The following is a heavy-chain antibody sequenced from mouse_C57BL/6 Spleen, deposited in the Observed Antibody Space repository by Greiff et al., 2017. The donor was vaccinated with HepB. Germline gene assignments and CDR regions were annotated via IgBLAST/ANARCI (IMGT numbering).Heavy chain of an antibody. CDR2: IYPGSGNT. CDR1: GYTFTDYY. D-gene: IGHD2-2*01. J-gene: IGHJ2*01. V-gene: IGHV1-76*01. CDR3: ARWDGYDGAYFDY. Sequence: LVESGAELVRPGASVKLSCKASGYTFTDYYINWVKQRPGQGLEWIARIYPGSGNTYYNEKFKGKATLTAEKSSSTAYMQLSSLTSEDSAVYFCARWDGYDGAYFDYWGQGTTLTVSS.